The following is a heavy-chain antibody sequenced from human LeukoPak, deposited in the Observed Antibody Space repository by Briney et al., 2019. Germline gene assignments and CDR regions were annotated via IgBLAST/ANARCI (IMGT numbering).Heavy chain of an antibody. V-gene: IGHV3-30*02. Sequence: PGGSLRLSCAASGFTFSSYGMHWVRQAPGKGLEWVAFIRYDGSNKYYADSVKGRFTISRDNSKNTLYLQMNSLRAEDTAVYYCARDVLYDSSGYYSDYWGQGTLVTVSS. CDR2: IRYDGSNK. J-gene: IGHJ4*02. CDR3: ARDVLYDSSGYYSDY. CDR1: GFTFSSYG. D-gene: IGHD3-22*01.